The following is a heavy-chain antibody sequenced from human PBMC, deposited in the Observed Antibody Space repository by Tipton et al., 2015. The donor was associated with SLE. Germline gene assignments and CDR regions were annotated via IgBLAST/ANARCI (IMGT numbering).Heavy chain of an antibody. CDR3: ARDLSGDYGGDVFDI. Sequence: TLSLTCTVSGGSISFDYWSWIRQSAGRGLEWIGRIYSSGDRDYNPSLRSRVTMSVDTSKNQFSLRLSSVTAADTAVYYCARDLSGDYGGDVFDIWGQGTMVTVSS. CDR2: IYSSGDR. D-gene: IGHD4-17*01. V-gene: IGHV4-4*07. J-gene: IGHJ3*02. CDR1: GGSISFDY.